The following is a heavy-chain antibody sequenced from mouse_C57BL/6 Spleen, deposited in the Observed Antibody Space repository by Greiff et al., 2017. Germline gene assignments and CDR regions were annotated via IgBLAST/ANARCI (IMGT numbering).Heavy chain of an antibody. CDR1: GYTFTSYW. J-gene: IGHJ1*03. Sequence: VQLQQPGAELVKPGASVKLSCKASGYTFTSYWMQWVKQRPGQGLEWIGEIDPSDSYTNYNQKFKGKATLTVDTSSSTAYMQLSSLTSEDSAVYYCARSSTYYSNYDWYFDVWGTGTTVTVSS. CDR2: IDPSDSYT. D-gene: IGHD2-5*01. V-gene: IGHV1-50*01. CDR3: ARSSTYYSNYDWYFDV.